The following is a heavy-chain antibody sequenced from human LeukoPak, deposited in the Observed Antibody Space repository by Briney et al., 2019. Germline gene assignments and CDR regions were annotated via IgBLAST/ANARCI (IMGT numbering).Heavy chain of an antibody. CDR2: IYPGDSDT. Sequence: GESLKISCKGSGYSFTSYWIGWVRQMPGKGLEWMGIIYPGDSDTRYSPSFQGQVTISADKSISTAYLQWSSLKASDTAMYYCARLWVGAAAGTNYFDYWGQGTLVTVSP. CDR3: ARLWVGAAAGTNYFDY. J-gene: IGHJ4*02. V-gene: IGHV5-51*01. CDR1: GYSFTSYW. D-gene: IGHD6-13*01.